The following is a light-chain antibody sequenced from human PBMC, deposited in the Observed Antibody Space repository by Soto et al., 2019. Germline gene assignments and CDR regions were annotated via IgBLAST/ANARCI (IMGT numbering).Light chain of an antibody. Sequence: EIVLTQSPGTPSLSPGERATLSCRASQSVSSSYLAWYQQKPGQAPRLLIYGASSRATGIPDRFSGSGSGTDLTLTISRLEPEDFAVYYCQQYGSSTETFGQGTKVDIK. CDR2: GAS. CDR1: QSVSSSY. CDR3: QQYGSSTET. J-gene: IGKJ1*01. V-gene: IGKV3-20*01.